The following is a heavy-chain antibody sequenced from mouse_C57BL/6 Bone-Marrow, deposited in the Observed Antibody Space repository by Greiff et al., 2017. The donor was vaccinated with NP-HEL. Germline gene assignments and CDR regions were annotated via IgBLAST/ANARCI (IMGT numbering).Heavy chain of an antibody. CDR1: GFNIKDDY. CDR3: TTGPPGAMDY. J-gene: IGHJ4*01. Sequence: VQLKQSGAELVRPGASVKLSCTASGFNIKDDYMHWVKQRPEQGLEWIGWIDPENGDTEYASKFQGKATITADTSSNTAYLQLSSLTSEDTAVYYCTTGPPGAMDYWGQGTSVTVSS. CDR2: IDPENGDT. V-gene: IGHV14-4*01.